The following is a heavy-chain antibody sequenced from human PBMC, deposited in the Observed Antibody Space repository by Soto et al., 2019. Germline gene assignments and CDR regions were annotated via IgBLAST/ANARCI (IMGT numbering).Heavy chain of an antibody. J-gene: IGHJ3*02. V-gene: IGHV3-48*04. CDR1: GFTFSSSW. CDR2: ISSSGSTI. Sequence: GGSLRLSCAASGFTFSSSWMHWVRQAPGKGLEWVSYISSSGSTIYYADSVKGRFTISRDNAKNSLYLQMNSLRAEDTAVYYCARVMTNYYGSGNDAFDIWGQGTMVTVSS. CDR3: ARVMTNYYGSGNDAFDI. D-gene: IGHD3-10*01.